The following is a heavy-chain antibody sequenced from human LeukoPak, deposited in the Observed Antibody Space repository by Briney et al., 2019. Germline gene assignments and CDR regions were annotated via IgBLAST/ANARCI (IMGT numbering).Heavy chain of an antibody. CDR1: GFSFSSYW. D-gene: IGHD5/OR15-5a*01. V-gene: IGHV3-48*02. CDR2: ISYTSGTI. CDR3: ARDLRSTRVYYFDY. J-gene: IGHJ4*02. Sequence: GGSLRLSCAASGFSFSSYWMHWVRQAPGKGLEWVSYISYTSGTIYYADSVQGRFTISRDNAKNSLYLQMDSLRDEDSAVYYCARDLRSTRVYYFDYWGQGTLVTVSS.